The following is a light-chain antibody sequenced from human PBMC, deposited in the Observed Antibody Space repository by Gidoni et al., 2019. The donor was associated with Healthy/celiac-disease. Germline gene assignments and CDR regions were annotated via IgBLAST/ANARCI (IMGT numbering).Light chain of an antibody. V-gene: IGKV3-15*01. J-gene: IGKJ3*01. CDR2: GAS. CDR3: QQYNNWPVT. Sequence: EIVMTQSPATLSVSPGERATLSCRASQSVSSNLAWYQQKPGQAPRLLIYGASTRATGIPARFSGSGSGTEFTLTISSFQSEDFAVYYCQQYNNWPVTFGPGTKVDIK. CDR1: QSVSSN.